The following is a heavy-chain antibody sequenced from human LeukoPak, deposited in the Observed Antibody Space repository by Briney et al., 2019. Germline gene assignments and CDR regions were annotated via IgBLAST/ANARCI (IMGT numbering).Heavy chain of an antibody. V-gene: IGHV1-18*04. CDR1: GYTFTSYY. J-gene: IGHJ4*02. D-gene: IGHD3-3*01. CDR3: ARAGWSGQTDY. CDR2: ISAYNGNT. Sequence: GASVKVSCKASGYTFTSYYMHWVRQAPGQGLEWMGWISAYNGNTNYAQKLQGRVTMTTDTSTSTAYMELRSLRSDDTAVYYCARAGWSGQTDYWGQGTLVTVSS.